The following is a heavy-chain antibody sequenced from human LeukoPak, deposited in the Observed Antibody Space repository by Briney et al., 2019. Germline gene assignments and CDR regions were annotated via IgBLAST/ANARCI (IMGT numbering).Heavy chain of an antibody. V-gene: IGHV3-23*01. CDR2: ISGSGGST. J-gene: IGHJ4*02. CDR1: GFTFSSYA. CDR3: AKAPNYDFWSGLIFDY. Sequence: QSGGSLRLSCAASGFTFSSYAMSWVRQAPGKGLEWVSAISGSGGSTYYADSVKGRFTIPRDNSKNTLYLQMNSLRAEDTAVYYCAKAPNYDFWSGLIFDYWGQGTLVTVSS. D-gene: IGHD3-3*01.